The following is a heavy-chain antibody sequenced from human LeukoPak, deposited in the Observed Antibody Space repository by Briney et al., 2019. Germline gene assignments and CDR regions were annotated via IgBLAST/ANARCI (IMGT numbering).Heavy chain of an antibody. CDR1: GFTFSDHY. J-gene: IGHJ4*02. D-gene: IGHD3-9*01. Sequence: GGSLRLSCAASGFTFSDHYMDWVRQAPGKGLEWVGRTRNKGNSYTTEYAASVKGRFTISRDDSKNSLYLQMNSLKTEDTAVHYCTRMTGNYYFGYWGQGTLVTVSS. V-gene: IGHV3-72*01. CDR2: TRNKGNSYTT. CDR3: TRMTGNYYFGY.